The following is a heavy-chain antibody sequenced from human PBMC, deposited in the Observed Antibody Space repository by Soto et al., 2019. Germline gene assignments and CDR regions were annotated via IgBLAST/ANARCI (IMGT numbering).Heavy chain of an antibody. CDR2: INPNSGDT. D-gene: IGHD3-16*01. Sequence: ASVKVSCKASGYTFTDYYLYWVRQAPGQGLEWLGGINPNSGDTIYAQKFQGRVTMTRDTSISTAYMDLSRLSSDDTAVYYRARDPIGGGAPYYFDYWGQGILVTSPQ. CDR3: ARDPIGGGAPYYFDY. J-gene: IGHJ4*02. CDR1: GYTFTDYY. V-gene: IGHV1-2*02.